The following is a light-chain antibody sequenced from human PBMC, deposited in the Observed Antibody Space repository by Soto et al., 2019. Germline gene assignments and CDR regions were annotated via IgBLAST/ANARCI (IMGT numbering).Light chain of an antibody. V-gene: IGLV2-11*01. CDR2: DVS. Sequence: QSALTQPRSVSGSPGQSVTISCTGTSGDVGGYNYVSWYQQHPGKAPKLIIYDVSKWPSGVPDRFSGSKAANTASLTISGLQAEDEPDYYCCSYAGSYSFVFGGGTKLTVL. J-gene: IGLJ3*02. CDR3: CSYAGSYSFV. CDR1: SGDVGGYNY.